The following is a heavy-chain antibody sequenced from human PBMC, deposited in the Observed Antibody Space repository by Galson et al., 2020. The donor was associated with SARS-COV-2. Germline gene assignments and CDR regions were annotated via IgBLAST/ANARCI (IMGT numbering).Heavy chain of an antibody. CDR3: ARVDYYGSGSYYTPYFDY. CDR2: IYYSGST. V-gene: IGHV4-31*11. D-gene: IGHD3-10*01. J-gene: IGHJ4*02. Sequence: SETLSLTCAVYGGSISSGGYYWSWIRQHPGKGLEWIGYIYYSGSTYYNPSLKSRVTISVDTSKNQFSLKLSSVTAADTAVYYCARVDYYGSGSYYTPYFDYWGQGTLVTVSS. CDR1: GGSISSGGYY.